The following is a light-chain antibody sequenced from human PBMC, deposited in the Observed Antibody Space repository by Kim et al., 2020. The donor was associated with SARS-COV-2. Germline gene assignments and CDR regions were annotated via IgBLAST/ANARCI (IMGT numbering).Light chain of an antibody. Sequence: EIVLTQSPGTLSLSPGERATLSCRASQSVSSNYLAWYQQKPGQAPRLLMDGASSRATGIPDRFSGSGSGTDFTLTISRLEPEDFAVYYCQQYANSPLTFGGGTKVDIK. J-gene: IGKJ4*01. V-gene: IGKV3-20*01. CDR2: GAS. CDR1: QSVSSNY. CDR3: QQYANSPLT.